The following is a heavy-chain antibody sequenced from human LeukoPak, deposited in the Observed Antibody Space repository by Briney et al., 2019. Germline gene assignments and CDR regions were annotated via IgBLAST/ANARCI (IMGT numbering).Heavy chain of an antibody. D-gene: IGHD6-13*01. Sequence: SETLSLTCTVSGVSISSYDWSWVRQPPGKGLEWVAYIYYSGSNKYYPALKSRVAISVDTSKNQFSLKLSSVTAADTAVYYCARAGKSLYSSTTWMDYWGQGTLVSVSS. CDR1: GVSISSYD. J-gene: IGHJ4*02. CDR2: IYYSGSN. V-gene: IGHV4-59*01. CDR3: ARAGKSLYSSTTWMDY.